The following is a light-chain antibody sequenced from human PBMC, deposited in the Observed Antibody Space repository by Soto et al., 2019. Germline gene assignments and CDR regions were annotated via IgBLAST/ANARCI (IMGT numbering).Light chain of an antibody. CDR2: GNS. J-gene: IGLJ1*01. CDR3: QSYDSSLSGSYV. V-gene: IGLV1-40*01. CDR1: TSNIGAGYD. Sequence: QSVRTQPPSVSGAPGQRVTFSCTGSTSNIGAGYDVHWYQQLPGTSPKLLIFGNSNRPSGVPDRFSASRSGSSASLAITGLQAEDEADYYCQSYDSSLSGSYVFGSGTKVTVL.